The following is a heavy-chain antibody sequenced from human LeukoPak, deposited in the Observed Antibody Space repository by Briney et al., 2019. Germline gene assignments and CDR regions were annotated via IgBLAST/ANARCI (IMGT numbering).Heavy chain of an antibody. CDR2: MNPNSGNA. J-gene: IGHJ4*02. V-gene: IGHV1-8*01. CDR1: GYTFTSYD. Sequence: GASVKVSCKASGYTFTSYDINWVRQATGQGLEWMGWMNPNSGNAGYAQKFQGRVTMTRNSSISTAYMELSSLRSEDTAVYCCARRIATGGTTIGYWGQGTLVTVSS. D-gene: IGHD6-13*01. CDR3: ARRIATGGTTIGY.